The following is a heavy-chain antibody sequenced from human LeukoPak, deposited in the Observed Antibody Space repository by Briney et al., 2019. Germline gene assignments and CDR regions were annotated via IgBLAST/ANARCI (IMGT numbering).Heavy chain of an antibody. D-gene: IGHD6-19*01. CDR1: GGSISSSRYC. CDR3: ARPYSSGARVDY. Sequence: SETLSLTCTVPGGSISSSRYCWGWIRQPPGNWLEWIGSIYYSVSTYYHPSLESRLTISGDTSKTQFSLKLRFVTAADTAVYYCARPYSSGARVDYWGQGTLVTVSS. J-gene: IGHJ4*02. V-gene: IGHV4-39*01. CDR2: IYYSVST.